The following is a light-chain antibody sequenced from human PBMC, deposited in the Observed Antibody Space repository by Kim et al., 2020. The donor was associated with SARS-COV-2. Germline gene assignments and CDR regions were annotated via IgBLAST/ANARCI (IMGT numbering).Light chain of an antibody. V-gene: IGLV2-14*01. J-gene: IGLJ1*01. CDR2: DVS. CDR3: SSYTSSSTPYV. Sequence: QSVLTQPASVSGSPGQSITISCTGTSSDVGGYNHVSWYQQHPGKAPKLMIYDVSKRPSGVSNRFSGSKSGNTASLTISGLQAEDEADYYCSSYTSSSTPYVFGAGTKGTVL. CDR1: SSDVGGYNH.